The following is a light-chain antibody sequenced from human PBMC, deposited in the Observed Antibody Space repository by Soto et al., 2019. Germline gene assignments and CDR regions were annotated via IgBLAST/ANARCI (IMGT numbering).Light chain of an antibody. CDR3: QQSYITPPIT. J-gene: IGKJ5*01. V-gene: IGKV1-39*01. CDR2: AAS. Sequence: DVHITDSPSSLSALVGDRVIITCRASQSVSRYLNWYQHKPGKAPKLLINAASNLRSGVPSRFSGSGSGTDFTLTIDGLQPEDFAVYYCQQSYITPPITFGQGTRMEIK. CDR1: QSVSRY.